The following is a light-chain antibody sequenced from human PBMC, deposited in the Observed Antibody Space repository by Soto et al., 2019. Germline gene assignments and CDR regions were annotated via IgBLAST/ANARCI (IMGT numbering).Light chain of an antibody. J-gene: IGKJ1*01. V-gene: IGKV3-15*01. CDR2: DAS. Sequence: EIVMTQSPATLSVSPGERATLSCRASQSISNNLAWYQQKLGQPPRLLIYDASTRATDIPARFSGSGSGTEFTLTISSLQSEDFAVYYCQQYNNWPPWTFGQGTKVEIK. CDR1: QSISNN. CDR3: QQYNNWPPWT.